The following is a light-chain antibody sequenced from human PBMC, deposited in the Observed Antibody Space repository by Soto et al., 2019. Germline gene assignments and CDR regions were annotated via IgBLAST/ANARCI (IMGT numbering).Light chain of an antibody. J-gene: IGLJ1*01. V-gene: IGLV2-14*01. Sequence: QSALTQPASVSGSPGQSIIISCTGTRTDVGDFNYVSWYQQFPGKAPKVIIYDVSNRPSGVSNRFSGSKSGNTASLTISGLQPEDEADYYCCSYAARSTYVFGIGTKLTVL. CDR1: RTDVGDFNY. CDR2: DVS. CDR3: CSYAARSTYV.